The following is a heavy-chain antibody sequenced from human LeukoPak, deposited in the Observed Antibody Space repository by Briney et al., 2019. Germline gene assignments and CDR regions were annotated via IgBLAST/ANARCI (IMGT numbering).Heavy chain of an antibody. CDR1: GFTFSSYE. Sequence: GGSLRLSCAVSGFTFSSYEMNWVRQAPGKGLEWVSYITSSGSVIYYADPVKGRFTTSRDNAKNSLYLQMNSLRAEDTAVYYCARVGVDGSGTYGDYWGRGTLVTVSS. V-gene: IGHV3-48*03. D-gene: IGHD3-10*01. J-gene: IGHJ4*02. CDR2: ITSSGSVI. CDR3: ARVGVDGSGTYGDY.